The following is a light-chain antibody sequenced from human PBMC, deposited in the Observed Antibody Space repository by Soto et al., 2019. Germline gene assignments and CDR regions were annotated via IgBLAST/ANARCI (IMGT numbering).Light chain of an antibody. J-gene: IGKJ4*01. CDR1: QTVSSRF. CDR3: QHYVNWPLT. CDR2: GAL. V-gene: IGKV3-20*01. Sequence: EIVLTQSPGTLSLSPGERATLSCRASQTVSSRFLAWYQQKPGQAPRLLIYGALSRATGIPERFSGGRSGTDFTLTITRLEPEDFAVYYCQHYVNWPLTFGGGTKVDIK.